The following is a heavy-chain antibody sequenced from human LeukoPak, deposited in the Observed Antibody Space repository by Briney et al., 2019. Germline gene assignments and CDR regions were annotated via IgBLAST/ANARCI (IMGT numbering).Heavy chain of an antibody. CDR3: ATGRYCTGGSCYFMSSEFDY. Sequence: PGRSLRLSCAASGFTFDDYAMHWVRQAPGKGLEWVSGISWNSGSIGYADSVKGRFTISRDNAKNSLYLQMNSLRAEDTAVYYCATGRYCTGGSCYFMSSEFDYWGQGTLVTVSS. CDR2: ISWNSGSI. V-gene: IGHV3-9*01. J-gene: IGHJ4*02. D-gene: IGHD2-15*01. CDR1: GFTFDDYA.